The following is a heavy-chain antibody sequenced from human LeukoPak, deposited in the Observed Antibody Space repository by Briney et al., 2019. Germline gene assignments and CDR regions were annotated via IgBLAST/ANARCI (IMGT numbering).Heavy chain of an antibody. CDR3: ARPYDSSGWYYFGY. J-gene: IGHJ4*02. V-gene: IGHV4-30-4*01. D-gene: IGHD3-22*01. CDR2: ISYSGST. CDR1: GGSISSGAYY. Sequence: TLSLTCTVSGGSISSGAYYWSWIRQPPGKGPEWIGYISYSGSTYYNPSLKSRVTISLDTSKNQFSLKLSSVTAADTAVYYCARPYDSSGWYYFGYWGQGTLVTVSS.